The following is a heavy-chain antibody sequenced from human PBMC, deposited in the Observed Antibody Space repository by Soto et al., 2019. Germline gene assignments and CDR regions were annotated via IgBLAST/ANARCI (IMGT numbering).Heavy chain of an antibody. CDR3: AHRRVADTFDY. J-gene: IGHJ4*02. CDR2: IYWDDDK. CDR1: GFSLSTTGVG. D-gene: IGHD6-19*01. V-gene: IGHV2-5*02. Sequence: QITLKESGPTLVKPTQTLTLTCTFSGFSLSTTGVGVGWIRQPPGKALEWLALIYWDDDKRYSPSLKSRLTITKDTAKNQVVLTMTNMDPVDTATDYCAHRRVADTFDYWGQGTLVTVSS.